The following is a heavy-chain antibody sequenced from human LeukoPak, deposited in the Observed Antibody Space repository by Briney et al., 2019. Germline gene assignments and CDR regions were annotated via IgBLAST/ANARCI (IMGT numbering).Heavy chain of an antibody. CDR1: GFTFSSYA. D-gene: IGHD1-26*01. CDR3: ARLSGGYGVLEAADY. J-gene: IGHJ4*02. CDR2: ISYDGSNK. Sequence: GGSLRLSCAASGFTFSSYAMHWVRQAPGKGLEWVAVISYDGSNKYYADSVKGRFTISRDNAKNSLYLQMNSLRAEDTAVYYCARLSGGYGVLEAADYWGQGTLVTVSS. V-gene: IGHV3-30-3*01.